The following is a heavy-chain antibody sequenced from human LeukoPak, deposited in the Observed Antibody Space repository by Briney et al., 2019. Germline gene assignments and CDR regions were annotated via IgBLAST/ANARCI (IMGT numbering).Heavy chain of an antibody. D-gene: IGHD6-13*01. CDR2: INHSGST. CDR1: GGSFSGYY. J-gene: IGHJ3*02. Sequence: SETLSLTCAVSGGSFSGYYWSWIRQPPGKGLEWIGEINHSGSTNYNPSLKSRVTISVDTSKNQFSLKLSSVTAADTAVYCCAREREGSSWYDNAFDIWGQGTMVTVSS. CDR3: AREREGSSWYDNAFDI. V-gene: IGHV4-34*01.